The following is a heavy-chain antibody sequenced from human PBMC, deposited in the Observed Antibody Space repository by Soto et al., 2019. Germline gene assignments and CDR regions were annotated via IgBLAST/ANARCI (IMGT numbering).Heavy chain of an antibody. D-gene: IGHD3-22*01. Sequence: SDTLSLTCTVSGCSVSSGIYYWSWIRQPPGKGLEWIGYIYYSGSTNYNPSLKSRVTISVDTSKNQFSLKLSSVTAADTAVYYCARGPTSWLWPYWGQGTLVTVSS. J-gene: IGHJ4*02. CDR3: ARGPTSWLWPY. CDR1: GCSVSSGIYY. CDR2: IYYSGST. V-gene: IGHV4-61*01.